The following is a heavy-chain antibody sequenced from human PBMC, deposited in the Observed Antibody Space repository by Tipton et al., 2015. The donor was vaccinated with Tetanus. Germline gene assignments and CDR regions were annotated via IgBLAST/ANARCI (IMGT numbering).Heavy chain of an antibody. CDR2: IYYSGST. V-gene: IGHV4-31*03. D-gene: IGHD3-22*01. CDR3: ARVSVTMIVVPNSRGRHFDL. CDR1: GGSISSGGYY. Sequence: TLSLTCTVSGGSISSGGYYWSWIRQHPGKGLEWIRYIYYSGSTYYNPSLKSRVTISVDTSKNQFSLKLSSVTAADTAVYYCARVSVTMIVVPNSRGRHFDLWGRGTLVTVSS. J-gene: IGHJ2*01.